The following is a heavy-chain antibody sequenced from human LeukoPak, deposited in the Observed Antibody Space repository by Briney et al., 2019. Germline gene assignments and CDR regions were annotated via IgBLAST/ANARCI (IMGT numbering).Heavy chain of an antibody. V-gene: IGHV3-23*01. CDR2: ISGSGGST. Sequence: GGSLRLSCAASGFTFSSYAMSWVRQAPGKGLKWVSAISGSGGSTYYADSVKGRFTISRDTNTLYLQMNSLRAEDTAVYYCARDIWNDGNYYMDVWGTGTSVTVSS. CDR1: GFTFSSYA. CDR3: ARDIWNDGNYYMDV. J-gene: IGHJ6*03. D-gene: IGHD1-1*01.